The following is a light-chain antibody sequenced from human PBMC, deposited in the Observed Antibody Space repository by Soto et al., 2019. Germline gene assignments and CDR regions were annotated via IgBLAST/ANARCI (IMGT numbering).Light chain of an antibody. J-gene: IGKJ2*01. CDR1: QTISVW. Sequence: DIQMTQSPSTLSASVGDGVTITCRASQTISVWLAWYQQRPGQAPKFLIYDASSLETGVPSRFSGSGSGTEFTLTLRSLQPDDFATYYCQQYDSSSPTFGQGTKLEIK. CDR3: QQYDSSSPT. CDR2: DAS. V-gene: IGKV1-5*01.